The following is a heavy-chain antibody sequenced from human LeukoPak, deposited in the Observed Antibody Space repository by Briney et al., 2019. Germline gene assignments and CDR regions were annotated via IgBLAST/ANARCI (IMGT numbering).Heavy chain of an antibody. J-gene: IGHJ4*02. CDR2: IYYSGST. CDR3: ARAHQSYYDFWSGYPSPYYFDY. D-gene: IGHD3-3*01. V-gene: IGHV4-59*01. Sequence: XCTXAGGXIXSYYWSWIRQPPGKGLEWVGYIYYSGSTNYNPSLKSRVTISVEKSKKQFSLKLSSVTAADTAVYYCARAHQSYYDFWSGYPSPYYFDYWGQGTLVTVSS. CDR1: GGXIXSYY.